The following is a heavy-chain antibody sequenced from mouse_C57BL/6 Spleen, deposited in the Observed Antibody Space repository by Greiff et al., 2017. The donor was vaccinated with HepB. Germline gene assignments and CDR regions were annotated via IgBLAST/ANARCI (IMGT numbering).Heavy chain of an antibody. D-gene: IGHD1-1*01. J-gene: IGHJ2*01. Sequence: QVHVKQSGAELAKPGASVKLSCKASGYTFTSYWMHWVKQRPGQGLEWIGYINPSSGYTKYNQKFKDKATLTADKSSSTAYMQLSSLTYEDSAVYYCARSDTTVVASFDYWGQGTTLTVSS. CDR2: INPSSGYT. CDR3: ARSDTTVVASFDY. CDR1: GYTFTSYW. V-gene: IGHV1-7*01.